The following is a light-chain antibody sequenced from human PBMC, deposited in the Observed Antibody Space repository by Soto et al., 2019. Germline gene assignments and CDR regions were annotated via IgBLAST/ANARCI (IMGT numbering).Light chain of an antibody. J-gene: IGKJ1*01. CDR2: GAS. CDR3: HHYNNRPQT. V-gene: IGKV3-15*01. CDR1: QSVSSN. Sequence: EIVMTQSPATLSVSPGERATLSCRASQSVSSNLAWYQQKPGPAPRLLIYGASTRATAIPARFSGSGSGTEFTLTSSSLQSEDFEVYYRHHYNNRPQTFGQGTKVEIK.